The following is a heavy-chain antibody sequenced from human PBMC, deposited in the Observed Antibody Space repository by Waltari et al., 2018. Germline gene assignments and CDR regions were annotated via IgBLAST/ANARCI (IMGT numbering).Heavy chain of an antibody. CDR2: IIARAATT. J-gene: IGHJ4*02. D-gene: IGHD2-15*01. CDR3: ASYCSGSCYGGLDS. V-gene: IGHV3-23*01. CDR1: GFTFSSYA. Sequence: EVQLLESGGNLVQPGGSLRLSCVASGFTFSSYAMTWVRQAPGKGLEWVSGIIARAATTWHADSVKGRFTISRDNSRNTLYLQLDSLRAEDTAVYFCASYCSGSCYGGLDSWGRGTLVTASS.